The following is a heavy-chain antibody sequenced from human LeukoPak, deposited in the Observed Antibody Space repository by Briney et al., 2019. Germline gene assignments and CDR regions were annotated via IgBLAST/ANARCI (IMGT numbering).Heavy chain of an antibody. CDR1: GVSFSGYY. Sequence: SETLSLTCAVYGVSFSGYYWSWIRQPPGKGLEWIGEINHSGSTNYNPSLKSRVTISVDTSKNQFSLKLSSVTAADTAVYYCARGRFGVAAAGTPFDYWGQGTLVTVSS. CDR2: INHSGST. J-gene: IGHJ4*02. D-gene: IGHD6-13*01. V-gene: IGHV4-34*01. CDR3: ARGRFGVAAAGTPFDY.